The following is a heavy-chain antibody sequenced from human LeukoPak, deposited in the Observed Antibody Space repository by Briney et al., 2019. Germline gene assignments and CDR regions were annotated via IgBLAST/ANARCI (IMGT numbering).Heavy chain of an antibody. Sequence: GGSLRLSCAASGFTFSSYTMNWVRQAPGKGLEWVSSISSSSSYIYYADSVKGRFTISRDNAKNTVYLQINSLRDEDTAVYYCARICSSTDCLIPDWGQGTLVTVSS. D-gene: IGHD2-2*01. J-gene: IGHJ4*02. CDR2: ISSSSSYI. CDR1: GFTFSSYT. CDR3: ARICSSTDCLIPD. V-gene: IGHV3-21*01.